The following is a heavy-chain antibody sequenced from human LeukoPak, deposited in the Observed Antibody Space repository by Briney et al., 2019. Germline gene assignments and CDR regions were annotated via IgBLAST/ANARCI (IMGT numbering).Heavy chain of an antibody. CDR3: VRAPASCSTTSCSLDY. CDR1: GFTFSNYW. D-gene: IGHD2-2*01. CDR2: IKTDGSIT. Sequence: PGGSLRLSCAASGFTFSNYWMHWVRQVPGKGLVWVSRIKTDGSITDYADSLKGRFTISRDNAKNTLYLQMNSLRAEDTAVYYCVRAPASCSTTSCSLDYWGQGTLVTVSS. V-gene: IGHV3-74*01. J-gene: IGHJ4*02.